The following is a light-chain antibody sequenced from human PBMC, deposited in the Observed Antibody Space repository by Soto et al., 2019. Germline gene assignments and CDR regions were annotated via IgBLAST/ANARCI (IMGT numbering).Light chain of an antibody. J-gene: IGKJ1*01. CDR3: QQYNSILRT. CDR2: KAS. CDR1: QSISSW. V-gene: IGKV1-5*03. Sequence: DIQMTQSPSTLSASVGDRVTITCRASQSISSWLAWYQQKPGKAPKLLIYKASSLESGVQSRFSGSGSGTEFTLTISSLQPDDFATYYCQQYNSILRTFGQGTKVEIK.